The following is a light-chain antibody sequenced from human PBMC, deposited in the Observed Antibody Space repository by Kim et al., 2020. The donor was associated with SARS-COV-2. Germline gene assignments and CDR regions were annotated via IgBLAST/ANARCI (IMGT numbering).Light chain of an antibody. J-gene: IGLJ2*01. Sequence: GREQTVTCTRSSGSLGDNYVRWYQQRPGGAPATLIYGDDQRPSGVPDRFSGSSDSSSASSSLTIAGLKAEDEADYYCQSYKRSNVIFGGGTQLTVL. V-gene: IGLV6-57*03. CDR3: QSYKRSNVI. CDR1: SGSLGDNY. CDR2: GDD.